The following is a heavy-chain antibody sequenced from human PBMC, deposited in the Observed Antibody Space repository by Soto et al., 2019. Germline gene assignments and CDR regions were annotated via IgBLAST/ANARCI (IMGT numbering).Heavy chain of an antibody. V-gene: IGHV3-23*01. CDR1: GFTFSSYA. CDR3: ARRMTSAAFDI. J-gene: IGHJ3*02. Sequence: GSLRLSCAASGFTFSSYAMTWVRQPPGKGLDWVSSITNSGYNTFYADSVKGRFTISRDNSKNILSLQMSSLRAEDSATYYCARRMTSAAFDIWGHGTMVTVSS. CDR2: ITNSGYNT. D-gene: IGHD4-17*01.